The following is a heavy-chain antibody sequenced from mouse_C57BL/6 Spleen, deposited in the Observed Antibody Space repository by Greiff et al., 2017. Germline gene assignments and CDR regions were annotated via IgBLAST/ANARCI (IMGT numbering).Heavy chain of an antibody. J-gene: IGHJ3*01. CDR1: GFTFSDYY. Sequence: EVQLVESGGGLVQPGGSLKLSCAASGFTFSDYYMYWVRQTPEKRLEWVAYISNGGGSTYYPDTVKGRFTISRDNAKNTLYLQMSRLKSEDTAMYYCARDGYHGAWFAYWGQGTLVTVSA. D-gene: IGHD2-3*01. CDR2: ISNGGGST. CDR3: ARDGYHGAWFAY. V-gene: IGHV5-12*01.